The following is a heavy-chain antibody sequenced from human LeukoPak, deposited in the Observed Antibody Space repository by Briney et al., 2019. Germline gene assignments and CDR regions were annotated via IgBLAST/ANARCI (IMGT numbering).Heavy chain of an antibody. D-gene: IGHD6-13*01. CDR3: AREAIGSSRHFDY. Sequence: GGSLRLSCAASGFTFSDYYMSWIRQAPGKGLEWVGRTRNKANRYTTEYAASVKGRFTISRDDSKNSLYLQMNSLKTEDTAVYYCAREAIGSSRHFDYWGQGTLVTVSS. CDR1: GFTFSDYY. V-gene: IGHV3-72*01. J-gene: IGHJ4*02. CDR2: TRNKANRYTT.